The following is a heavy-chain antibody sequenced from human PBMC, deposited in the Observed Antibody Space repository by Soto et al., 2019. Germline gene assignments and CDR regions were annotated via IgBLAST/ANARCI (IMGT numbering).Heavy chain of an antibody. V-gene: IGHV3-64*01. CDR3: ARVGGYSGYDYDY. CDR1: GFTFSSYA. J-gene: IGHJ4*02. CDR2: ISSNGGST. Sequence: EVQLVESGGGLVQPGESLRLSCAASGFTFSSYAMHWVRQAPGKGLEYVSAISSNGGSTYYANSVKGRFTISRDNSKNTLYLQMGSLRAEDMAVYYCARVGGYSGYDYDYWGQGTLVTVSS. D-gene: IGHD5-12*01.